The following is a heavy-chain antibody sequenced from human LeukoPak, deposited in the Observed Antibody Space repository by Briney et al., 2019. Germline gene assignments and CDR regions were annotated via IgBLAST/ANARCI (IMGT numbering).Heavy chain of an antibody. CDR3: ARGVIAAPHYYYGMDV. CDR2: INHSGST. J-gene: IGHJ6*02. D-gene: IGHD6-6*01. CDR1: GGSFSGDY. Sequence: SESLSLTCAVYGGSFSGDYWSWIRQPPGKGLEWIREINHSGSTNYNPSLKSRVTISVDTSKNQFSRKLSSVTAADTAVYYGARGVIAAPHYYYGMDVWGPGTTVTISS. V-gene: IGHV4-34*01.